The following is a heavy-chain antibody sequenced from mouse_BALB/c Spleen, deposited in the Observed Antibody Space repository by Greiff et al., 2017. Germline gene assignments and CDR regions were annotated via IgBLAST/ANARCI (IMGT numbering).Heavy chain of an antibody. CDR2: ISSGSSTI. J-gene: IGHJ2*01. V-gene: IGHV5-17*02. CDR3: ARGGRGDD. CDR1: GFTFSSFG. Sequence: EVHLVESGGGLVQPGGSRKLSCAASGFTFSSFGMHWVRQAPEKGLEWVAYISSGSSTIYYADTVKGRFTISRDNPKNTLFLQMTSLRSEDTAMYYCARGGRGDDWGQGTTLTVSS.